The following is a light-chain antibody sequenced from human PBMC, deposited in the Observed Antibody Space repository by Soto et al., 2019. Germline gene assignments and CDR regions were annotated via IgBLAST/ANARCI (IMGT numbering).Light chain of an antibody. J-gene: IGKJ1*01. CDR3: QKYNSAPWT. CDR2: AAS. CDR1: QSISSS. Sequence: DIQMTQSPSSLSASIGDRVTITCRASQSISSSLAWYQQKPGKVPKLLIYAASTLQSGVPSRFSGSGSGTDFTLTISSLQPEDVATYYCQKYNSAPWTFGQGTKVEIK. V-gene: IGKV1-27*01.